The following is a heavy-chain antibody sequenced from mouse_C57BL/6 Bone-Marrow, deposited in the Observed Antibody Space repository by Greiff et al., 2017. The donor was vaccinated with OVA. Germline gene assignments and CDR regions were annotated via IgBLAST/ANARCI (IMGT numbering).Heavy chain of an antibody. Sequence: EVQLVESGGGLVKPGGSLKLSCAASGFTFSSYAMSWVRQTPEKRLEWVATISDGGSYTYYPDNVKGRFTISRDNAKNNLYLQMSHLKSEDTAMYYCARDPHITTGPYWGQGTLVTVSA. CDR2: ISDGGSYT. D-gene: IGHD1-1*01. CDR1: GFTFSSYA. CDR3: ARDPHITTGPY. V-gene: IGHV5-4*01. J-gene: IGHJ3*01.